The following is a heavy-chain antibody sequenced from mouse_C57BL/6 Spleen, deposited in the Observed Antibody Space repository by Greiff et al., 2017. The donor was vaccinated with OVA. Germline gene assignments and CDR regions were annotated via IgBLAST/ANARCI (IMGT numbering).Heavy chain of an antibody. CDR2: IYPGDGDT. D-gene: IGHD2-3*01. Sequence: VKLMESGAELVKPGASVKISCKASGYAFSSYWMNWVKQRPGKGLEWIGQIYPGDGDTNYNGKFKGKATLTADKSSSTAYMQLSSLTSEDSAVYFCARSDGYYAMDYWGQGTSVTVSS. CDR1: GYAFSSYW. V-gene: IGHV1-80*01. CDR3: ARSDGYYAMDY. J-gene: IGHJ4*01.